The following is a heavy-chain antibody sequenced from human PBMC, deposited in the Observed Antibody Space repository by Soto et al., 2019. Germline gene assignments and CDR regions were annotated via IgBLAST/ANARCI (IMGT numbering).Heavy chain of an antibody. Sequence: LRLSCAASGFIFRSFVMHWVRQAPGKGLEWVALISNDETNTYYADSVKGRFTVSRDNSRKILYVEMNSLRPEDTAVYFCARGTTYGYFDSWGQGTLVTVSS. CDR2: ISNDETNT. J-gene: IGHJ4*02. CDR1: GFIFRSFV. CDR3: ARGTTYGYFDS. V-gene: IGHV3-30-3*01. D-gene: IGHD1-1*01.